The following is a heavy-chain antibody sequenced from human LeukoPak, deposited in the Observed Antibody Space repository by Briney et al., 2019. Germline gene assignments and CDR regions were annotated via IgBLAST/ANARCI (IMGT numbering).Heavy chain of an antibody. J-gene: IGHJ4*02. V-gene: IGHV4-61*01. Sequence: SETLCLTCTVSGDSVSIGSYYCSWIRQPPGKGLEWIGYIYCTGSTNYKQSLKSRVTIAVDTSKNQLSLKLSSGTAADTAVYYCARIAVSSGWGYFDYWGQGNLGTAS. CDR3: ARIAVSSGWGYFDY. D-gene: IGHD6-19*01. CDR2: IYCTGST. CDR1: GDSVSIGSYY.